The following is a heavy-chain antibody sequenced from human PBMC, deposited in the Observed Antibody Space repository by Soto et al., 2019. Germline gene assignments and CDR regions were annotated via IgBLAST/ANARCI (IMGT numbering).Heavy chain of an antibody. CDR3: ARGIPADYYDSSGYYDY. J-gene: IGHJ4*02. CDR1: GGSISSYY. V-gene: IGHV4-59*01. D-gene: IGHD3-22*01. Sequence: PSETLSLTCTVSGGSISSYYWSWIRQPPGKGLEWIGYIYYSGSTNYNPSLKSRVTISVDTSKNQFSLKLSSVTAADTAVYYCARGIPADYYDSSGYYDYWGQGTLVTVSS. CDR2: IYYSGST.